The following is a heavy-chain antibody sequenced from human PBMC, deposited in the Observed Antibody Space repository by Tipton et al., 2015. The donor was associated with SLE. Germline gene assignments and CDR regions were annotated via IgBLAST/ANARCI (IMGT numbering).Heavy chain of an antibody. D-gene: IGHD6-13*01. CDR1: GGSIRSGGYF. CDR2: IQFSGST. CDR3: ARVVQGIEGYFDL. V-gene: IGHV4-31*03. Sequence: TLSLTCTVSGGSIRSGGYFWSWIRQHPGKGLEWIGDIQFSGSTYYNPSLKSRVSISVDTSKNEFSLMLNSVTAADTAVYYCARVVQGIEGYFDLWGRGTLVTVSS. J-gene: IGHJ2*01.